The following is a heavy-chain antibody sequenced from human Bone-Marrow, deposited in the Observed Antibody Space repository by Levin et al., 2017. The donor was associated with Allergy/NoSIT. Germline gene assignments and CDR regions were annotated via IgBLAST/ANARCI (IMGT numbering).Heavy chain of an antibody. Sequence: GASVKVSCAASGFTFSKYWMHWVRQVPGKGLLWVARIISDGSRTTYAHFVKGRFTVSRDNAENTVYLQMDSLRVDDTAVYYCARDMTTSTTGVDYWGQGTLVTVSS. CDR3: ARDMTTSTTGVDY. V-gene: IGHV3-74*03. J-gene: IGHJ4*02. CDR1: GFTFSKYW. CDR2: IISDGSRT. D-gene: IGHD4-11*01.